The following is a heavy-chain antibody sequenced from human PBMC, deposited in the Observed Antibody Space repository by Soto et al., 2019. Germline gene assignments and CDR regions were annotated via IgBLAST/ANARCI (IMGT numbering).Heavy chain of an antibody. Sequence: QVQLQESGPGLVKPSQTLSLTCTVSGGSTSSDNYWSWIRQPPGKGLEWIGHIYYSGNTDYNPSLTGRLAISIDTSKNQFSLKLSSVTAADTAVYFCAREGGESSDGLYYFDSWGQGSLVTVSS. J-gene: IGHJ4*02. CDR1: GGSTSSDNY. D-gene: IGHD3-16*01. CDR3: AREGGESSDGLYYFDS. CDR2: IYYSGNT. V-gene: IGHV4-30-4*01.